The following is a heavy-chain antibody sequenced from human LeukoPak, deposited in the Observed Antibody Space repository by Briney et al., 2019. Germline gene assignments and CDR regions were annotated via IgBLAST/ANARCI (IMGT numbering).Heavy chain of an antibody. CDR1: GFTFRSYS. CDR2: ISSISSYI. Sequence: GASLRLSCAASGFTFRSYSMSWVRQALGKWLECVSSISSISSYIYSVKSVKGRFTISRDNAKNSLYLQMNSLRAEDTAVYYCARALTSVTDFDYWGQGTLVTVSS. V-gene: IGHV3-21*01. J-gene: IGHJ4*02. D-gene: IGHD4-17*01. CDR3: ARALTSVTDFDY.